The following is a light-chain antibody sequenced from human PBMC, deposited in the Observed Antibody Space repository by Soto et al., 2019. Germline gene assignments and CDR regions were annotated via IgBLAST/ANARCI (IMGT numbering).Light chain of an antibody. CDR1: QSISRW. Sequence: ESQKISVPATPLSTVREKGTNPFRASQSISRWVAWYQQKPGKAPKLLIYKASSLETGVPSRFSGSGSGTEFTLTITSLQPDDFATYYCQQYNSYLWTFGQGTKV. CDR3: QQYNSYLWT. V-gene: IGKV1-5*03. CDR2: KAS. J-gene: IGKJ1*01.